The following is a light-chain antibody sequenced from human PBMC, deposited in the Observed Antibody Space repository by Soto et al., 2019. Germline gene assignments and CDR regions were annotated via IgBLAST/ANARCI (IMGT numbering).Light chain of an antibody. V-gene: IGKV1-39*01. CDR1: QSISNY. CDR3: QQSYSAPRT. J-gene: IGKJ2*01. Sequence: DIQMTQSPSSLSASVGDRVTITCRASQSISNYLNWYQQKPGKAPKFLIYAASSLQSGVPSRFSGSGSGTEFTLTISRLQPEDFATYYCQQSYSAPRTFGQGTKLEIK. CDR2: AAS.